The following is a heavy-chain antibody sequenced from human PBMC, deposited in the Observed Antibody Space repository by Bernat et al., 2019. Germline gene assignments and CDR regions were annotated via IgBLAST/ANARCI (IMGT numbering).Heavy chain of an antibody. CDR1: GFTFSSYG. CDR2: IWYDGSNK. D-gene: IGHD2-2*01. V-gene: IGHV3-33*01. CDR3: ARDQGPAAMFRSVPFDP. J-gene: IGHJ5*02. Sequence: QVQLVESGGGVVQPGRSLRLSCAASGFTFSSYGMHWVRQAPGKGLEWVAVIWYDGSNKYYADSVKGRFTISRDNSKNTLYLQMNSLRAEDTAVYYCARDQGPAAMFRSVPFDPWGQGTLVTVSS.